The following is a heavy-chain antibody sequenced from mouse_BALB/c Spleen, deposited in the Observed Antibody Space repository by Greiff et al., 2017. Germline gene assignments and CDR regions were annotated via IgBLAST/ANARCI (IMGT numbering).Heavy chain of an antibody. Sequence: EVQLQQSGAELVKPGASVKLSCTASGFNIKDTYMHWVKQRPEQGLEWIGRIDPANGNTKYDPKFQGKATITADTSSNTAYLQLSSLTSEDTAVYYCARNYRYERAMDYWGQGTSVTVSS. CDR1: GFNIKDTY. CDR3: ARNYRYERAMDY. V-gene: IGHV14-3*02. D-gene: IGHD2-14*01. CDR2: IDPANGNT. J-gene: IGHJ4*01.